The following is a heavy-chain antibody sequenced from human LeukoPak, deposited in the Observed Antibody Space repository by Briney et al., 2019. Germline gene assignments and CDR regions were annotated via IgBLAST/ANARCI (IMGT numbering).Heavy chain of an antibody. Sequence: SETLSLTCAVYGGSFSGYYWSWIRQPPGKGLEWIGEINHSGSTNYNPSLKSRVTISVDTSKNQFSLKLSSVTAADTAVYYCASFAGYSSGWYPLGPPVDYWGQGTLVTVSS. CDR3: ASFAGYSSGWYPLGPPVDY. D-gene: IGHD6-19*01. CDR2: INHSGST. CDR1: GGSFSGYY. J-gene: IGHJ4*02. V-gene: IGHV4-34*01.